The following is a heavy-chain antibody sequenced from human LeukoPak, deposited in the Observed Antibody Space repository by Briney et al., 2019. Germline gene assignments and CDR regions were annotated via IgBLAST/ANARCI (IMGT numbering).Heavy chain of an antibody. V-gene: IGHV3-21*01. Sequence: PGGSLRLSCAASGFTFSSYSMIWVRQAPGKGLEWVSSISSSSSYIYYADSVKGRFTISRDNAKNSLYLQMNSLRAEDTAVYYCARGSLVGATAGGAFDIWGQGTMVTVSS. CDR2: ISSSSSYI. CDR3: ARGSLVGATAGGAFDI. D-gene: IGHD1-26*01. CDR1: GFTFSSYS. J-gene: IGHJ3*02.